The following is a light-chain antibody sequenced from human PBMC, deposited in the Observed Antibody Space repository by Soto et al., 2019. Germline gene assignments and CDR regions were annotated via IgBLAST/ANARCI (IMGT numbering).Light chain of an antibody. CDR1: QNVTSRY. V-gene: IGKV3-20*01. CDR2: GAF. J-gene: IGKJ2*01. Sequence: EIVLTQSPGTLSLSPGERATLSCRASQNVTSRYLAWYQQKPRQAPRLLIFGAFSRATGLPDRFSGSGSGTDSTLTISRLEPEDYAVYYCQHYGTTHTFGQGTKLE. CDR3: QHYGTTHT.